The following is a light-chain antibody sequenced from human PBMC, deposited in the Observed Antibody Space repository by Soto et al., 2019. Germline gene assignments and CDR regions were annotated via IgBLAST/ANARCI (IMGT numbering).Light chain of an antibody. V-gene: IGLV2-14*01. CDR1: SSDVGGYNY. Sequence: QSALTQPASVSGSPGQSITISCTGTSSDVGGYNYVSWYQQHPGKAPKLMVYDVSNRPSGVSNRFSGSKSGNTASLTISGLQAEDEADYYCSSYTSSSTLYALGTGTKITVL. J-gene: IGLJ1*01. CDR3: SSYTSSSTLYA. CDR2: DVS.